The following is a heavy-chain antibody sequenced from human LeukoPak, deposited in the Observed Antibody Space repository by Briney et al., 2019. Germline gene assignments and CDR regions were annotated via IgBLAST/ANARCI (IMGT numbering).Heavy chain of an antibody. CDR3: ASTRYSYGVDFDY. D-gene: IGHD5-18*01. V-gene: IGHV3-48*01. J-gene: IGHJ4*02. Sequence: PVGSLRLSCAASGFTFSSYSMNWVRQAPGKGLEWVSYISSSSSTIYYADSVKGRFTISRDNAKNSLYLQMNSLRAEDTAVYYCASTRYSYGVDFDYWGQGTLVTVSS. CDR1: GFTFSSYS. CDR2: ISSSSSTI.